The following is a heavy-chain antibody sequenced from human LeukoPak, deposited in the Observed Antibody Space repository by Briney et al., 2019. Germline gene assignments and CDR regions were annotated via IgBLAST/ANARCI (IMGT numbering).Heavy chain of an antibody. CDR3: ARLSKAVAFDF. CDR1: GGSVSNYY. D-gene: IGHD6-19*01. J-gene: IGHJ4*02. V-gene: IGHV4-59*08. Sequence: PSETLSLTCTVSGGSVSNYYWNWIRQPPGKGLEWIGYIYYSGGTNYNPSLKSRVTISVDTSKNQFSLRLSSVTAADTAVYYCARLSKAVAFDFWGQGTLVTVSS. CDR2: IYYSGGT.